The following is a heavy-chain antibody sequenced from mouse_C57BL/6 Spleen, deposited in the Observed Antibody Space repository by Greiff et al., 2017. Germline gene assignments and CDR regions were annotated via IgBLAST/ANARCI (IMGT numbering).Heavy chain of an antibody. D-gene: IGHD1-1*01. CDR3: ARFTTVVEGDY. CDR1: GYTFTSYG. V-gene: IGHV1-81*01. J-gene: IGHJ2*01. CDR2: IYPRSGNT. Sequence: QVQLQPSGAELARPGASVKLSCKASGYTFTSYGISWVKQRTGQGLEWIGEIYPRSGNTYYNEKFKGKATLTADKSSSTAYMELRSLTSEDSAVYFCARFTTVVEGDYWGQGTTRTVSS.